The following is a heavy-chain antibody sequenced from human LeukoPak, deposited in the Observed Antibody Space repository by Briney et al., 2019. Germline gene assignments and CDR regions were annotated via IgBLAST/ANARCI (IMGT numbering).Heavy chain of an antibody. CDR3: AGKYSGSGNYVFDY. D-gene: IGHD3-10*01. J-gene: IGHJ4*02. V-gene: IGHV3-48*02. CDR2: ISTSGNNI. CDR1: GFTFSSYN. Sequence: GGSLRLSCAASGFTFSSYNMNWVRQAPGKGLEWVSFISTSGNNIYYVDSVKGRFTISRDNAKNSLSLQMNSQRNADRPVFYCAGKYSGSGNYVFDYWGQGTLVTVSS.